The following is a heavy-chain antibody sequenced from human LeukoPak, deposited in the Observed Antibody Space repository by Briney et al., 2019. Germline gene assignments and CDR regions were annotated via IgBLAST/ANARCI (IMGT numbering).Heavy chain of an antibody. CDR1: GFTFDNYA. J-gene: IGHJ1*01. V-gene: IGHV3-9*01. Sequence: GGSLRLSCAASGFTFDNYAMNWVRQVPGKGLEWISLISWNSGTIGYADSVKCRFTISRDNANNFLYLQMNSLRAEDTALYYCARAYKDRSLAGKKEFFQPWGQGTLVTVSS. CDR3: ARAYKDRSLAGKKEFFQP. CDR2: ISWNSGTI. D-gene: IGHD6-19*01.